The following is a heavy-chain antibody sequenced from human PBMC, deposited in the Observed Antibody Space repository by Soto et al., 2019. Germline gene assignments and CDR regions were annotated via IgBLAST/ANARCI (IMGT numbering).Heavy chain of an antibody. Sequence: EVQLLESGGGSVQPGGSLRLSCAASGFTFSSDAMHWVRRPPGKGLEWVSSISGSGGTAYYADSVKGRFSISRDSLVNTLYLQMNSLRAEDTAVYYCAKGRGQNWNIDYWGQGTLVTVS. J-gene: IGHJ4*02. CDR1: GFTFSSDA. CDR2: ISGSGGTA. V-gene: IGHV3-23*01. D-gene: IGHD1-1*01. CDR3: AKGRGQNWNIDY.